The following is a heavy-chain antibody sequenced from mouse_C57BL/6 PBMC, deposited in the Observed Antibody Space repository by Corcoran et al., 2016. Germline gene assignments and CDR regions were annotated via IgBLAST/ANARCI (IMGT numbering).Heavy chain of an antibody. CDR1: GYSIPSGYY. D-gene: IGHD2-3*01. CDR2: ITYDGTN. Sequence: DVQLQESGPGLVKPSQSLSLTCSVTGYSIPSGYYWNWIRQFPGNKLEWMGYITYDGTNNYNPSLKNRITITRDTSKNQFFLKLNSVTTEDTATYYCAREGFYDGYYSAYWGQGTLVTVSA. CDR3: AREGFYDGYYSAY. J-gene: IGHJ3*01. V-gene: IGHV3-6*01.